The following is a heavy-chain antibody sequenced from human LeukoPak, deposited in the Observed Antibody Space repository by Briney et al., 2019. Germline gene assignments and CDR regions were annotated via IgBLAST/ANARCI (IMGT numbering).Heavy chain of an antibody. D-gene: IGHD6-19*01. CDR2: ITKQSDYV. CDR1: GFRLSDFN. J-gene: IGHJ4*02. V-gene: IGHV3-21*04. CDR3: AKGISSGWYGY. Sequence: AGGSLRLSCAASGFRLSDFNMNWVRQAPGKGLEWVSSITKQSDYVYYADSVTGRFTISRDNAKNSLYLQMNSLRAEDTALYYCAKGISSGWYGYWGQGTLVTVSS.